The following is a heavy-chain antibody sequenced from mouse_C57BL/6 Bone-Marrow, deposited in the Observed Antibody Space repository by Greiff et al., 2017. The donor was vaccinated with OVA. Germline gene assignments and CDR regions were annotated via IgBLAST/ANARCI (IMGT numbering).Heavy chain of an antibody. J-gene: IGHJ1*03. CDR2: ISDGGSYT. D-gene: IGHD1-1*02. V-gene: IGHV5-4*01. Sequence: DVHLVESGGGLVKPGGSLKLSCAASGFTFSSYAMSWVRQTPEKRLEWVATISDGGSYTYYPDNVKGRFTISRDNAKNNLYLQMSHLKSEDTAMYYCARGVGYWYFDVWGTGTTVTVSS. CDR1: GFTFSSYA. CDR3: ARGVGYWYFDV.